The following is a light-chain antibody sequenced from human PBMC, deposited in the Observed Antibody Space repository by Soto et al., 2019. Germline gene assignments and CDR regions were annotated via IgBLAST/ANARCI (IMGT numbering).Light chain of an antibody. CDR2: RNN. J-gene: IGLJ3*02. Sequence: QSVLTQPPSASGTPGQRVTISCSGTRSNIGSNPVQWYLQLPGTAPKLLIYRNNERPSGVPARFSGSKSGTSASLAISGLQSDDEGDYHCATWDDGLYGPVFGGGTKVTVL. CDR1: RSNIGSNP. V-gene: IGLV1-44*01. CDR3: ATWDDGLYGPV.